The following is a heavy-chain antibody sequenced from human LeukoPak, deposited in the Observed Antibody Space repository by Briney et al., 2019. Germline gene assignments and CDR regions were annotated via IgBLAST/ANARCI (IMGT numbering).Heavy chain of an antibody. CDR2: IYYSGST. Sequence: SETLSLTCTASGGSISSYYWSWIRQPPGKGLEWIGYIYYSGSTNYNPSLKSRVTISVDTSKNQFSLKLSSVTAADTAVYYCARARRTHYYGSGNTNWFDPWGQGTLVTVSS. J-gene: IGHJ5*02. D-gene: IGHD3-10*01. V-gene: IGHV4-59*01. CDR1: GGSISSYY. CDR3: ARARRTHYYGSGNTNWFDP.